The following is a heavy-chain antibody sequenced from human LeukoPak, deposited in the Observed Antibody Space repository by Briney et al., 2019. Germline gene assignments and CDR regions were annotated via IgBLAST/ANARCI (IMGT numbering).Heavy chain of an antibody. CDR1: GDSVSSNSAA. V-gene: IGHV6-1*01. J-gene: IGHJ4*02. CDR2: TYYRSKWYN. CDR3: ARDPGYSSGWYLGY. D-gene: IGHD6-19*01. Sequence: SQTLSLTCAISGDSVSSNSAAWNWIRQSPSRGLGWLGRTYYRSKWYNDYAVSVKRRITINPDTSKNQFSLQLNSVTPEDTAVYYCARDPGYSSGWYLGYWGQGTLVTVSS.